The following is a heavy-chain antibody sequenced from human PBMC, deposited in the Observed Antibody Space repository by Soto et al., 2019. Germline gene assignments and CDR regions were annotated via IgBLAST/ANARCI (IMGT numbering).Heavy chain of an antibody. J-gene: IGHJ4*02. CDR3: AREGSGYYAYFDY. CDR2: IYYSGST. CDR1: GGSISSYY. V-gene: IGHV4-59*01. Sequence: SETLSLTCTVSGGSISSYYWSWIRQPPGKGLEWIGYIYYSGSTNYNPSLKSRVTISVDTSKHQFSLKLSSVTAADTAVYYCAREGSGYYAYFDYWGQGTLVTVSS. D-gene: IGHD3-22*01.